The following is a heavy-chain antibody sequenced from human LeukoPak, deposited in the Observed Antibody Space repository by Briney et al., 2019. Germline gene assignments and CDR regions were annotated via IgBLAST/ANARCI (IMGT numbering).Heavy chain of an antibody. CDR1: GGSFRSYA. CDR2: IIPIFGTS. Sequence: VSCKASGGSFRSYAITSLRQAPGQGREGTGGIIPIFGTSDYAQNFQDRVTITTDESTRTAYMELRRLRSEDTAVYYCARRTLVTAAYNGAFDIWGQGTMVTVSS. D-gene: IGHD2-2*01. V-gene: IGHV1-69*05. J-gene: IGHJ3*02. CDR3: ARRTLVTAAYNGAFDI.